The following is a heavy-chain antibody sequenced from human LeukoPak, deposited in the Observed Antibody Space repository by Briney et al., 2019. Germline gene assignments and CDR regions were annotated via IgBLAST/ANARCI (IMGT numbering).Heavy chain of an antibody. J-gene: IGHJ4*02. Sequence: PGGSLRLSCAASRXTFSSYGMHWVRQAPGKGLEWVAVIWFDGRNKYYADSVKGRFTISRDNSKSTLYLQMNSLRAVDTAVYYCARGDYYGSGSYIDYWGQGTLVTVSS. CDR1: RXTFSSYG. CDR3: ARGDYYGSGSYIDY. D-gene: IGHD3-10*01. V-gene: IGHV3-33*01. CDR2: IWFDGRNK.